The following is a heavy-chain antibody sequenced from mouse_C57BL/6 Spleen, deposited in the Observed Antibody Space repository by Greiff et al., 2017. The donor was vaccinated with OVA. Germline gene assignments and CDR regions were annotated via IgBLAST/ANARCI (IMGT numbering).Heavy chain of an antibody. Sequence: EVQLQQSGAELVRPGASVKLSCTASGFNIKDDYMHWVKQRPEQGLEWIGWIDPENGDTEYASKFQGKATITADTSSNTAYLQLSSLTSEDTAVYYCTTPLRYGYEGAWFAYWGQGTLVTVSA. J-gene: IGHJ3*01. CDR1: GFNIKDDY. D-gene: IGHD2-2*01. CDR3: TTPLRYGYEGAWFAY. CDR2: IDPENGDT. V-gene: IGHV14-4*01.